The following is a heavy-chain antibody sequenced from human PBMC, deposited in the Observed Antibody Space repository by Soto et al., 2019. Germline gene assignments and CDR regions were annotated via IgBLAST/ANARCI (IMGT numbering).Heavy chain of an antibody. J-gene: IGHJ2*01. D-gene: IGHD4-4*01. CDR2: IYWDDDK. Sequence: QITLKESGPTLVKPTQTLTLTCTFSGFSLTTSAEGVGWIRQPPGKALEWLALIYWDDDKRYSPSVKSRLTITKDTSRNHVVLTMTDVDPMDTATYYCAHRALYRSFYWYFDLWGLGTLVTVSS. CDR1: GFSLTTSAEG. V-gene: IGHV2-5*02. CDR3: AHRALYRSFYWYFDL.